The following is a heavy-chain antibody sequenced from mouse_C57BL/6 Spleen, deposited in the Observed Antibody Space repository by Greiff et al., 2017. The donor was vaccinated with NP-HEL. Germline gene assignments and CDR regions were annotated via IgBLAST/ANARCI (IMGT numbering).Heavy chain of an antibody. J-gene: IGHJ2*01. V-gene: IGHV8-8*01. Sequence: QVTLKECGPGLLQPSQTLSLSCSSSGFSLSTFGMGVGWIRQPSGKGLEWLAHIWWDDDKYYHTALKSRPTLSKATSKNQVFPKIANVDTADTATYSCSHTARATFYCDYWGQGTTLTVSS. D-gene: IGHD3-1*01. CDR1: GFSLSTFGMG. CDR2: IWWDDDK. CDR3: SHTARATFYCDY.